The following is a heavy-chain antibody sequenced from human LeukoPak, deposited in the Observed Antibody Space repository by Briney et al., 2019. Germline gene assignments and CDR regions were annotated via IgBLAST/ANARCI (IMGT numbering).Heavy chain of an antibody. J-gene: IGHJ4*02. CDR2: INPNSGGT. CDR3: ARDGSSSELVDY. CDR1: GYTFTGYY. V-gene: IGHV1-2*02. Sequence: GASVKVSCKASGYTFTGYYMHWVRQAPGQGLEWMGWINPNSGGTNYAQKFQGRVTMTRDMSTSTVYMELSSLRSEDTAVYYCARDGSSSELVDYWGQGTLVTVSS. D-gene: IGHD6-6*01.